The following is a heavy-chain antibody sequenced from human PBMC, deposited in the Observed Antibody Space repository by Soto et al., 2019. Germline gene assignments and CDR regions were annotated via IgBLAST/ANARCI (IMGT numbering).Heavy chain of an antibody. CDR3: ARGAVGNDY. D-gene: IGHD3-10*01. V-gene: IGHV1-8*02. Sequence: ASVEVSCKASGYTFTSYGISWVRQAPGQGLEWMGWMSANNGNTGYAQKFQGRVTMTRNTSISAAYMELSSLRSEDTAVYYCARGAVGNDYWGQGTLVTGSS. CDR1: GYTFTSYG. J-gene: IGHJ4*02. CDR2: MSANNGNT.